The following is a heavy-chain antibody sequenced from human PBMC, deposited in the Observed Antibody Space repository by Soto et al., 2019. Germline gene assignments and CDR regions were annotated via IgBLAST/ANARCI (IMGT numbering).Heavy chain of an antibody. Sequence: EVQLLESGGGLVQPGGSLRLSCAASGFTFSSYAMSWVRQAPGKGLEWVSGISCSGGSTYYADSVKGRFTISRDNXXXXXXXXXXXXXXXXXXXXXXXXXXXXXXGYDGMDVWGQGTTVTVSS. J-gene: IGHJ6*02. V-gene: IGHV3-23*01. CDR2: ISCSGGST. CDR3: XXXXXXXXGYDGMDV. CDR1: GFTFSSYA.